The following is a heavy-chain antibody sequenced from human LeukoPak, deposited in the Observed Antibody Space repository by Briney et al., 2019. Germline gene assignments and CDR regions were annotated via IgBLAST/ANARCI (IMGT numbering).Heavy chain of an antibody. CDR2: INPNSGGT. V-gene: IGHV1-2*02. D-gene: IGHD2-2*01. CDR3: ARDGKRVVPAANLYDY. CDR1: GYTFTGYY. Sequence: ASVKVSCKASGYTFTGYYMHWVRPAPGQGLEWMGWINPNSGGTNYAQKFQGRVTMTRDTSISTAYMELSRLRSDDTAVYYCARDGKRVVPAANLYDYWGQGTLVTVSS. J-gene: IGHJ4*02.